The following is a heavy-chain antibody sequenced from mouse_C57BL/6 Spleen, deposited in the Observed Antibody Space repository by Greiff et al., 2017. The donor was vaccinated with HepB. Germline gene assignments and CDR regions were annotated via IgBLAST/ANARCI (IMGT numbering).Heavy chain of an antibody. CDR1: GYAFSSSW. D-gene: IGHD1-1*01. CDR3: ARNYYGSSFDY. CDR2: IYPGDGDT. J-gene: IGHJ2*01. V-gene: IGHV1-82*01. Sequence: QVQLQQSGPELVKPGASVKISCEASGYAFSSSWMNWVKQRPGKGLEWIGRIYPGDGDTNYNGKFKGKATLTADKSSSTAYMQLSSLTSEDSAVYFCARNYYGSSFDYWGQGTTLTVSS.